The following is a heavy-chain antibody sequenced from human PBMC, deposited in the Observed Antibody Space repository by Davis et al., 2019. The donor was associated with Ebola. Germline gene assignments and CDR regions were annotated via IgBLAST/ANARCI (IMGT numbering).Heavy chain of an antibody. V-gene: IGHV4-31*03. CDR1: GGSISSGGYH. CDR2: IYYSGST. Sequence: SETLSLTCTVSGGSISSGGYHWSWIRQHPGKGLEWIGYIYYSGSTYYNPSLKSRVTISVDTSKNQFSLKLSSVTAADTAVYYCARSLSYYDFWSGYYGGAFDIWGQGTMVTVSS. CDR3: ARSLSYYDFWSGYYGGAFDI. J-gene: IGHJ3*02. D-gene: IGHD3-3*01.